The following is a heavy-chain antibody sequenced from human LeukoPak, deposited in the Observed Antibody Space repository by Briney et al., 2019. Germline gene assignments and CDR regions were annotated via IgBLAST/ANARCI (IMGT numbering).Heavy chain of an antibody. CDR1: GFTFSNYD. CDR3: AKAIAATGRWWIFDY. D-gene: IGHD6-13*01. V-gene: IGHV3-23*01. J-gene: IGHJ4*02. CDR2: ISGSGSST. Sequence: PGGSLRLSCAASGFTFSNYDMGWVRQAPGEGLEWVSSISGSGSSTYYADSVKGRFTISRGNPKNAQYLQMSSLRAEDTAVYYCAKAIAATGRWWIFDYWGQGTLVTVSS.